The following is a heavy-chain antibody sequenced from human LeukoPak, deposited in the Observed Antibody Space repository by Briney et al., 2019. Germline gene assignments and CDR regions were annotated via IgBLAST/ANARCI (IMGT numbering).Heavy chain of an antibody. D-gene: IGHD2-15*01. CDR2: ISGGGGST. Sequence: GGSLRLSCAASAFTFSSYAMTWVRQAPGKGLEWVSAISGGGGSTYYADSFKGRFTVSRDNSKNTLYLQMNSLRAEDTAVYYCAKRATQYWYFDLWGRGTLVTVSS. CDR1: AFTFSSYA. CDR3: AKRATQYWYFDL. J-gene: IGHJ2*01. V-gene: IGHV3-23*01.